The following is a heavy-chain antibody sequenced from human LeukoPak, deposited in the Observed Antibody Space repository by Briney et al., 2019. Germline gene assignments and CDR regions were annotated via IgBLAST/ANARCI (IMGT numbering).Heavy chain of an antibody. D-gene: IGHD4-17*01. CDR2: IYWNDDK. Sequence: KESGPTLVKPTQTLTLTCTFSGFSLSTSGVGVGWIRQPPGKALEWLALIYWNDDKRYSPSLKSRLTITKDTSKNQVVLTMTNMDPVDTATYYCAHRPRLQYGDYGFFDYWGQGTLVTVSS. V-gene: IGHV2-5*01. CDR1: GFSLSTSGVG. J-gene: IGHJ4*02. CDR3: AHRPRLQYGDYGFFDY.